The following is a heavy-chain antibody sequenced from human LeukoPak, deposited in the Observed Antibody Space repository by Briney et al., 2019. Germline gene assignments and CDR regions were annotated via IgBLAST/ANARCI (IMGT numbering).Heavy chain of an antibody. Sequence: GGSLRLSCAVSGITLSNYGMSWVRQAPGKGLEWVAGISASPGSTNYADSVKGRFTISRDNSKNTLYLQMNSLRAEDTAVYYCAKAQWSTVTDLDYWGQGTLVTVSS. D-gene: IGHD4-17*01. CDR3: AKAQWSTVTDLDY. V-gene: IGHV3-23*01. J-gene: IGHJ4*02. CDR1: GITLSNYG. CDR2: ISASPGST.